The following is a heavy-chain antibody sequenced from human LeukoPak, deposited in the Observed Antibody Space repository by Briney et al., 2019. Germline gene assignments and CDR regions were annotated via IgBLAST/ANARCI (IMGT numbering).Heavy chain of an antibody. CDR2: IIPIFGTA. Sequence: SVKVSCKASGGTFISYAISWVRQAPGQGLEWMGGIIPIFGTANYAQKFQGRVTITADESTSTAYMELSSLRSEDTAVYYCARDPRGTVGATTGTIYYYYGMDVWGQGTTVTVSS. D-gene: IGHD1-26*01. CDR1: GGTFISYA. CDR3: ARDPRGTVGATTGTIYYYYGMDV. J-gene: IGHJ6*02. V-gene: IGHV1-69*13.